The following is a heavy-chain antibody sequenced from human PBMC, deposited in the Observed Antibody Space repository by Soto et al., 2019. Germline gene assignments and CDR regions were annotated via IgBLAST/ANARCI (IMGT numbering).Heavy chain of an antibody. V-gene: IGHV4-4*02. J-gene: IGHJ5*02. CDR2: IYPTGST. Sequence: QVQLQESGPGLVKPSGTLSLTCAVSSGSISSNNWWSWVRQPPGKRLEWIGEIYPTGSTNYNPSLRSRVTISLDKSKDQFSLNLSSVTAADTAVYYCTRGKAGSFYNDRLGVSWGQRTLVTVSS. CDR1: SGSISSNNW. D-gene: IGHD3-10*01. CDR3: TRGKAGSFYNDRLGVS.